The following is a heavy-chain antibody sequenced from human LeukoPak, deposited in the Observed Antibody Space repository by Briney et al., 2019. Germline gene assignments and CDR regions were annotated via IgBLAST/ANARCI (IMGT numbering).Heavy chain of an antibody. Sequence: SETLSLTCTVSGGSISSYYWSWIRQPPGKGLEWIGYIYYSGSTNYNPSLKSRVTISVDTSKNQFSLKLSSVTAADTAVYYCARARVGRWGHYYDSSGDDAFDIWGQGTMVTVSS. CDR2: IYYSGST. V-gene: IGHV4-59*01. CDR3: ARARVGRWGHYYDSSGDDAFDI. J-gene: IGHJ3*02. D-gene: IGHD3-22*01. CDR1: GGSISSYY.